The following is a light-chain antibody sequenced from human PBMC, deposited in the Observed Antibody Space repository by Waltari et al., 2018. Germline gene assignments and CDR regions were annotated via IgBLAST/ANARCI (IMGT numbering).Light chain of an antibody. J-gene: IGKJ2*01. CDR3: QQSHSTPPYT. V-gene: IGKV1-39*01. Sequence: DIQMTQSPSSLSASVGDRVTIPCRASQRIANSLHWYQQKPGKAPKRLISGASSLQSGVPSRFSGSGSGTEFTLIISSLQPEDFATYFCQQSHSTPPYTFGQGTKLEIK. CDR2: GAS. CDR1: QRIANS.